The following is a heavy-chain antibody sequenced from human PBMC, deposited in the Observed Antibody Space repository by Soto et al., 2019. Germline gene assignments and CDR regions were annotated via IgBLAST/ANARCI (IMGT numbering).Heavy chain of an antibody. J-gene: IGHJ4*02. D-gene: IGHD3-22*01. V-gene: IGHV3-21*01. CDR1: GFTFSSYS. Sequence: LRLSCAASGFTFSSYSMKWVRQAPGKGLEWVSSISSSSSYIYYADSVKGRFTISRDNAKNSLYLQMNSLRAEDTAVYYCAKAWDYYDSSGYSPHFFDYWGQGTLVTAPQ. CDR2: ISSSSSYI. CDR3: AKAWDYYDSSGYSPHFFDY.